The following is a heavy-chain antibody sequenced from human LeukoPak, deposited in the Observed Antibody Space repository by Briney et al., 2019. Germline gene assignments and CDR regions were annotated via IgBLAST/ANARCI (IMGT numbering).Heavy chain of an antibody. CDR1: GYPFTSYY. V-gene: IGHV1-46*01. Sequence: ASVKVSCKASGYPFTSYYIHWVRQAPGQGLEWMGIINPSGGSTSYAQKFQGRVTMTRDTSTSTVYMELSSLRSEDTAVYYCARGQLTLHAFDIWGQGTMVTVSS. D-gene: IGHD6-6*01. CDR2: INPSGGST. J-gene: IGHJ3*02. CDR3: ARGQLTLHAFDI.